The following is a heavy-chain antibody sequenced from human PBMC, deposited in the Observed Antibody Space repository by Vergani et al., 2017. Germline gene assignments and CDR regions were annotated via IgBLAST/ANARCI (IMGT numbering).Heavy chain of an antibody. V-gene: IGHV3-30*02. CDR1: GFTFSNHD. CDR3: AKHFRGWGIDY. D-gene: IGHD3-16*01. J-gene: IGHJ4*02. Sequence: QVQLVESGGGVVQRGGFLRLSCATSGFTFSNHDMPWIRQGPGKGLEFVAFIQLDGSNQYYADSVKGRFTLTRDFAKNTQYLQMNSLRTDDTATYYCAKHFRGWGIDYWGQGTQVIVSS. CDR2: IQLDGSNQ.